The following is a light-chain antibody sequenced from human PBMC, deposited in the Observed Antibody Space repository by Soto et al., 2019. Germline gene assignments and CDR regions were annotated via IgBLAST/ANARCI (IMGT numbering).Light chain of an antibody. V-gene: IGKV1-27*01. Sequence: DIQMTQSPSSLSASVGDRVTITCRASQGIGDHLAWYQQKPGKVPKLLIYAASDLQSGVPSRFSGSGSGTDFTLTISSLQSEDVATYYCQKYDSAPWTFGQGTKVEIK. J-gene: IGKJ1*01. CDR1: QGIGDH. CDR3: QKYDSAPWT. CDR2: AAS.